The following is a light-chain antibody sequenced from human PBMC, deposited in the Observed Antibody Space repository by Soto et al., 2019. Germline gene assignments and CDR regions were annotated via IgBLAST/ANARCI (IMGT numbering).Light chain of an antibody. CDR3: AAWDDSLNGSVV. V-gene: IGLV1-44*01. Sequence: QSVLTQPPSASGTPGQRVTISCSGSSSNIGSNTVNWHQQLPGTAPKLLIYSNNQRPSGVPDRFSGSKSGTSASLAISGLQSEDEADYYCAAWDDSLNGSVVFGGGTKLTVL. J-gene: IGLJ2*01. CDR2: SNN. CDR1: SSNIGSNT.